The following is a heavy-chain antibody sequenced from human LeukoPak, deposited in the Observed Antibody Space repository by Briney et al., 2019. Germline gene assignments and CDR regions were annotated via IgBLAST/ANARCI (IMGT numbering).Heavy chain of an antibody. CDR1: GLTSSSFA. CDR3: AKGHYSRLFYYMDA. D-gene: IGHD6-13*01. CDR2: ISARGDNS. V-gene: IGHV3-23*01. Sequence: GGSLTLSCAASGLTSSSFAMSWVRQAPGKGLEWVSAISARGDNSSYADSVKGRFTISRDNSKNTVYLKTNSLRAEDTAVYYCAKGHYSRLFYYMDAWGKGTTVTVSS. J-gene: IGHJ6*03.